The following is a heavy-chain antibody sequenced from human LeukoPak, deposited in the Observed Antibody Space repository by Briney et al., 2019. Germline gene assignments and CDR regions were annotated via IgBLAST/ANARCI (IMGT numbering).Heavy chain of an antibody. Sequence: SETLSLTYTVSGYSISSGYYWGWIRQPPGKGLEWIGSISHRGSTYSNPSLKSRVTISVDTSKNQFSLKLSSVTAADTAVYYCATQEGYSSGWFGYWGQGTLVTVSS. V-gene: IGHV4-38-2*02. J-gene: IGHJ4*02. CDR1: GYSISSGYY. CDR2: ISHRGST. D-gene: IGHD6-19*01. CDR3: ATQEGYSSGWFGY.